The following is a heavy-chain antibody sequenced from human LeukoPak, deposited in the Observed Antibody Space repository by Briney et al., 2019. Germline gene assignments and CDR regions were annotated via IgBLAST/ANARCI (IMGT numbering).Heavy chain of an antibody. J-gene: IGHJ4*02. CDR2: IWYDGSNK. Sequence: GGSLRLSCAASGFTFSSYGMHWVRQAPGKGLEWVAVIWYDGSNKYYADSVKGRFTISRDNSKNTLYLQMNSLRAEDTAVYYCARELTGYSSGWYYFDYWGQGTLVTVSS. V-gene: IGHV3-33*01. CDR1: GFTFSSYG. D-gene: IGHD6-19*01. CDR3: ARELTGYSSGWYYFDY.